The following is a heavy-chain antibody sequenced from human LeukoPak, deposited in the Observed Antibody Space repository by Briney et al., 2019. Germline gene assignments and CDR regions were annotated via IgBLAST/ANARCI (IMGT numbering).Heavy chain of an antibody. CDR2: FDPEDGET. V-gene: IGHV1-24*01. J-gene: IGHJ4*02. CDR3: ATDHTGGKSSSLFDH. CDR1: GYTLTELS. Sequence: ASVKVSCKVSGYTLTELSMHWVRQAPGKGLEWMGGFDPEDGETIYAQKFQGRVTMTEDTSTDTAYMEPSSLRSEDTAVYYCATDHTGGKSSSLFDHWGQGTLVTVSS. D-gene: IGHD3-10*01.